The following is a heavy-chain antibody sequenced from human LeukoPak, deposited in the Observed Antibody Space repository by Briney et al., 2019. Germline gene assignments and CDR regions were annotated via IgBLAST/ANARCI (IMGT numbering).Heavy chain of an antibody. CDR2: ISNDGSYI. CDR3: VTFGFDWSSSY. J-gene: IGHJ4*02. V-gene: IGHV3-74*01. Sequence: GGSLRLSCAASGFTFSSWWMLWFRRPPGKGLESVAHISNDGSYIVYADSVRGRFTISRDNAENTLYLQMHSLRPEDTGVYYCVTFGFDWSSSYWGQGAQVTVSS. CDR1: GFTFSSWW. D-gene: IGHD3-9*01.